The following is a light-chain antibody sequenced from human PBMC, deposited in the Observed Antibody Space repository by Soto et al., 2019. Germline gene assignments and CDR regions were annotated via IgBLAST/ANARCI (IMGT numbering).Light chain of an antibody. CDR3: QQYNNWPPWT. V-gene: IGKV3-11*01. CDR2: DAS. Sequence: EIVLTQSPATLSLSPGERATLSCRASQSVSRYLAWYQQKPGQAPRLLIYDASTRATGIPARFSGSGSGTDFTLTISSLEPEDFAVYYCQQYNNWPPWTFGQGTKVEIK. J-gene: IGKJ1*01. CDR1: QSVSRY.